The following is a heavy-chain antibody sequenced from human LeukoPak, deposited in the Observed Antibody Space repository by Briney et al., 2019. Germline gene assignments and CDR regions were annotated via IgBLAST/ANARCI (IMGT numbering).Heavy chain of an antibody. Sequence: GGSLRLSCAASGFTFSSYSMNWVRQAPGKGLEWVSSISSSSSYIYYADSVKGRFTISRDNAKNSLYLQMNSLRAEDTAVYCCAREVPVVVPAAPDYWGQGTLVTVSS. J-gene: IGHJ4*02. CDR1: GFTFSSYS. D-gene: IGHD2-2*01. CDR3: AREVPVVVPAAPDY. CDR2: ISSSSSYI. V-gene: IGHV3-21*01.